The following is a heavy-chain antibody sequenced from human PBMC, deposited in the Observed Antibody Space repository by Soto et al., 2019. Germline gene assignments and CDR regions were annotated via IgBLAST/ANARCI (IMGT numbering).Heavy chain of an antibody. D-gene: IGHD2-2*01. Sequence: QVQLVQSGAEVKKPGSSVKVSCKASGGTFSSYAISWVRQAPGQGLEWMGGIIPIFGTANYAQKFQGRVTITAEESTSTAYMELSSLRSEDTAVYYCARDRLSNIVVVPAAPWFDPWGQGTLVTVSS. CDR3: ARDRLSNIVVVPAAPWFDP. CDR1: GGTFSSYA. V-gene: IGHV1-69*01. J-gene: IGHJ5*02. CDR2: IIPIFGTA.